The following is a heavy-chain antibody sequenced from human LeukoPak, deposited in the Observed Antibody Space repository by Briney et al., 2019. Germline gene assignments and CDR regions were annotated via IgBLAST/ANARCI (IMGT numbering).Heavy chain of an antibody. Sequence: SQTLSLTCTVSGGSISSGNYYWSWIRQPAGKGLEWIGRIYTSGSTNYNPSLKSRVTISVDTSKNQFSLKLSSVTAADTAVYYCARDLGYCSGGSCYSAWFDPWGQGTLVTVSS. CDR1: GGSISSGNYY. D-gene: IGHD2-15*01. CDR3: ARDLGYCSGGSCYSAWFDP. CDR2: IYTSGST. V-gene: IGHV4-61*02. J-gene: IGHJ5*02.